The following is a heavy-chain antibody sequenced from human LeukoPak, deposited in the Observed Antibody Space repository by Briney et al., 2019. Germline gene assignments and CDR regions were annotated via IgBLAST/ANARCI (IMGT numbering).Heavy chain of an antibody. V-gene: IGHV1-18*01. Sequence: GASVKVSCKASGYTFTSYGISWVRQAPGQGLEWMGWISAYNGNTNYAQKLQGRVTMTTDTSTSTAYMELRSLRSDDTAVYYCARESSYDILTGYYHYYYCGMDVWGQGTTVTVSS. J-gene: IGHJ6*02. CDR1: GYTFTSYG. CDR3: ARESSYDILTGYYHYYYCGMDV. CDR2: ISAYNGNT. D-gene: IGHD3-9*01.